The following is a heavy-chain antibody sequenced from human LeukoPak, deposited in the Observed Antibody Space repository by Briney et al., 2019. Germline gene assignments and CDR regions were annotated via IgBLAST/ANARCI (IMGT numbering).Heavy chain of an antibody. CDR3: ARLDYKWNDYYYGLDV. D-gene: IGHD1-20*01. J-gene: IGHJ6*02. CDR1: GDSVSTPNYY. V-gene: IGHV4-61*01. Sequence: SETLSLTCTVSGDSVSTPNYYWNWIRQPPGKGLEWIGFIYYSGSADYNPALKSRVTISVDTSKNQFSLRLSSVTAADTAVYYCARLDYKWNDYYYGLDVWGQGTTVTVSS. CDR2: IYYSGSA.